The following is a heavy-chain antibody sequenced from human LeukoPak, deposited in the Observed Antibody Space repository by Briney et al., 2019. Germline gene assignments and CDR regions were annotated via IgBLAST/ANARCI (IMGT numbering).Heavy chain of an antibody. CDR1: GGSFSGYY. J-gene: IGHJ5*02. V-gene: IGHV4-34*01. CDR3: ARRDYYGSGSYYNERWFDP. D-gene: IGHD3-10*01. CDR2: INHSGST. Sequence: PSETLSLTCAVYGGSFSGYYWSWIRQPPGKGLEWIGEINHSGSTNYNPSLKSRVTISVDTSKNQFSLKLSSVTAADTAVYYCARRDYYGSGSYYNERWFDPWGQGTLVTVSS.